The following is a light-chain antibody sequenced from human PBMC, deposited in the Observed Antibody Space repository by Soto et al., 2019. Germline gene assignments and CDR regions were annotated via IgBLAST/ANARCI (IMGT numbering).Light chain of an antibody. Sequence: DIQMTQSPASVSALVGESVTITCHASQRISAFLNWYHQKPGKAPKLLIYSASYLQSGVPSNFSGSGSGTDFTLSIVTLQPEDSGTYYCQQTYSSHPWTFGQGTKVDIK. CDR2: SAS. J-gene: IGKJ1*01. CDR3: QQTYSSHPWT. V-gene: IGKV1-39*01. CDR1: QRISAF.